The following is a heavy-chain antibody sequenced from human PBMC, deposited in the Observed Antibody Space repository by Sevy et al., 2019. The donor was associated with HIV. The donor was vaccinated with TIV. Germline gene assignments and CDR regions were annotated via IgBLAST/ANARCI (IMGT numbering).Heavy chain of an antibody. D-gene: IGHD2-8*02. V-gene: IGHV3-23*01. J-gene: IGHJ2*01. CDR3: AKDGAPYCTGGICFPYWYFDL. CDR2: ISNSGNDI. CDR1: GFTFSTYA. Sequence: GGSLRLSCAASGFTFSTYAMGWVRQAPGKGLEWVSGISNSGNDIYYAGSVEGRFTSSRGNSKSTLFLEMNNLRAEDTAVYYCAKDGAPYCTGGICFPYWYFDLWGRGALVTVSS.